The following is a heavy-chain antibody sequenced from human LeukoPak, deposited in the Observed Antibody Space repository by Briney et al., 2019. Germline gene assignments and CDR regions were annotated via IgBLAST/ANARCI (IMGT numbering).Heavy chain of an antibody. V-gene: IGHV4-38-2*02. J-gene: IGHJ4*02. Sequence: SETLSLTCTVSGYSISSGYYWGWIRQPPGKGLEWIGSIYHSGSTYYNPSLKSRVTISVDTSKNQFSLKLSSVTAADTAVYYCARDRYDILTGWRNDYWGQGTLVTVSS. CDR1: GYSISSGYY. D-gene: IGHD3-9*01. CDR3: ARDRYDILTGWRNDY. CDR2: IYHSGST.